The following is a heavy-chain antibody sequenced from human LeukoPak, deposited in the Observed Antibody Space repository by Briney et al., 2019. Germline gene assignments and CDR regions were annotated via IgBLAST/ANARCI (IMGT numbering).Heavy chain of an antibody. CDR3: ARVNGWELRVDY. CDR2: IYYSGST. Sequence: SQTLSLTCTVSGGSISSGDYYWSWSRQPPGKGLEWVGYIYYSGSTYYNPSLKSRVTTSVDTSKNKFSLKLSTVTAADTAVYYCARVNGWELRVDYWAQGTLVTVSS. V-gene: IGHV4-30-4*01. CDR1: GGSISSGDYY. J-gene: IGHJ4*02. D-gene: IGHD1-26*01.